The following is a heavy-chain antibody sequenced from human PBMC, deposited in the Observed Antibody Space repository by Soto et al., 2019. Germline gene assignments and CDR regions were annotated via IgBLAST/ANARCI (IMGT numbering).Heavy chain of an antibody. CDR2: FDPEDGET. CDR3: ATDLARRGIWFGEQPG. Sequence: ASVKVSCKVSGYTLTELSMHWVRQAPGKGLEWMGGFDPEDGETIYAQKFQGRVTMTEDTSTDTAYMELSSLRSEDTAVYYCATDLARRGIWFGEQPGWGQGTLVTVSS. D-gene: IGHD3-10*01. CDR1: GYTLTELS. V-gene: IGHV1-24*01. J-gene: IGHJ4*02.